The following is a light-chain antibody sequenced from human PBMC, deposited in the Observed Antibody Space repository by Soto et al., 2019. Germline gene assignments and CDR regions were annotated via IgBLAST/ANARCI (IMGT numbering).Light chain of an antibody. CDR1: QSVSSN. Sequence: EIVMTQSPATLSVSPGERATLSCRASQSVSSNLAWYQQKPGQAPRLLIYGASTKATGIPARFSGSGSGKEFTLNISRLQSEDVVVYYCQQYNNWPRTFGQGRKVEMK. CDR2: GAS. J-gene: IGKJ1*01. V-gene: IGKV3-15*01. CDR3: QQYNNWPRT.